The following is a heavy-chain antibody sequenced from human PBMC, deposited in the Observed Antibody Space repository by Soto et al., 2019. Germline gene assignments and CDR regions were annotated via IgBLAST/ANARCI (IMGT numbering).Heavy chain of an antibody. J-gene: IGHJ6*03. Sequence: SETLSLTCTVSGGSISSGGYYWSWIRQHPGKGLEWIGYIHYSGSTYYNPSLKSRVTISVDTSKNQFSLKLSSVTAADTAVYYCARVHRQYYYMDVWGKGTTVTVSS. CDR3: ARVHRQYYYMDV. CDR1: GGSISSGGYY. CDR2: IHYSGST. V-gene: IGHV4-31*03.